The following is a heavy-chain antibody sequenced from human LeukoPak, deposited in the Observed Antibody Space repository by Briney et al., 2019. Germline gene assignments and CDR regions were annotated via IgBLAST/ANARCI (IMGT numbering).Heavy chain of an antibody. D-gene: IGHD1-26*01. V-gene: IGHV4-34*01. Sequence: SETLSLTCAVYGGSFSGYYWSWIRQPPGKGLEWIGEINHSGSTNYNPSLQSRLSISVDTSKNQFFLSLNSVTAADTAVYYCARVSHSWPWVFFDPWGRGTLVTVSS. CDR3: ARVSHSWPWVFFDP. CDR1: GGSFSGYY. J-gene: IGHJ2*01. CDR2: INHSGST.